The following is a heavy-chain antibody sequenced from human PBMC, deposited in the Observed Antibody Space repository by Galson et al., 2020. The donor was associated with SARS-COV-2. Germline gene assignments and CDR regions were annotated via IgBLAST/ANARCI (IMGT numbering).Heavy chain of an antibody. Sequence: GASLKISFKGSGYSFTNYWIGWVRQMPGKGLEWMGIIYPDDSDTRYSPSFQGQVTISADNSISTAYLQWSSLKASDTAMYYCARRFHRDGYNYEIDYWGQGTLVTVSS. J-gene: IGHJ4*02. V-gene: IGHV5-51*01. CDR1: GYSFTNYW. D-gene: IGHD5-12*01. CDR2: IYPDDSDT. CDR3: ARRFHRDGYNYEIDY.